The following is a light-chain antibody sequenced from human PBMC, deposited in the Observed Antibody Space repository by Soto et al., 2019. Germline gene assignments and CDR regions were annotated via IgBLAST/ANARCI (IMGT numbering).Light chain of an antibody. CDR2: SSK. CDR3: QSYDSSLRGWV. J-gene: IGLJ3*02. Sequence: QSVLTQPPSASGTPGQKVTMSCSGSTSNIGSNTVNWYQQLPGKAPKLLIYSSKQRASGVPDRVSGSKSGTSASLAISGLQSEDEADYYCQSYDSSLRGWVFGGGTKLTVL. V-gene: IGLV1-44*01. CDR1: TSNIGSNT.